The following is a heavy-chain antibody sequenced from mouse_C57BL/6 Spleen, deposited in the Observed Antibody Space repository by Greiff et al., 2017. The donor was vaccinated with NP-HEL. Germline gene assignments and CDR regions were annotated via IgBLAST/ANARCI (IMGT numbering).Heavy chain of an antibody. CDR1: GYTFTSYW. CDR2: IHPNSGST. Sequence: QVQLQQPGAELVKPGASVKLSCKASGYTFTSYWMHWVKQRPGQGLEWIGMIHPNSGSTNYNEKFKSKATLTVDKSSSTAYMQLSSLTSEDSAVYYCARWETGENYFDYWGQGTTLTVSS. J-gene: IGHJ2*01. V-gene: IGHV1-64*01. D-gene: IGHD4-1*01. CDR3: ARWETGENYFDY.